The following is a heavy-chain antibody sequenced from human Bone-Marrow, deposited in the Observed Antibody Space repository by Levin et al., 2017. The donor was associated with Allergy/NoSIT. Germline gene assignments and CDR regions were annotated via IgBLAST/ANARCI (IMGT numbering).Heavy chain of an antibody. CDR3: ARVLQYSYYYTDV. Sequence: SETLSLTCTVSGVSITSGSYYWSWIRQPAGKGLEWIGHSYTSGNIPHNPSLKSRVTISLDTSKLQFTLQLPSVTAGDPAVFYCARVLQYSYYYTDVWGTGTMVTVSS. CDR1: GVSITSGSYY. J-gene: IGHJ6*03. V-gene: IGHV4-61*09. CDR2: SYTSGNI. D-gene: IGHD2-21*01.